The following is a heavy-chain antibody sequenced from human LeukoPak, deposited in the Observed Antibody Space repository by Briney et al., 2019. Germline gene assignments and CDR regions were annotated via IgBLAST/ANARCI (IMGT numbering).Heavy chain of an antibody. D-gene: IGHD5-18*01. V-gene: IGHV7-4-1*02. CDR1: GYTFTSYA. CDR2: INTNTGSP. CDR3: ASSGYSYGYVPNFDY. J-gene: IGHJ4*02. Sequence: ASVKVSCKASGYTFTSYAMNWVRQAPGQGLEWMGWINTNTGSPTYAQGFTGRFVFSLDTSVSTAYLQISSLKAEDTAVYYCASSGYSYGYVPNFDYWGQGTLVTVSS.